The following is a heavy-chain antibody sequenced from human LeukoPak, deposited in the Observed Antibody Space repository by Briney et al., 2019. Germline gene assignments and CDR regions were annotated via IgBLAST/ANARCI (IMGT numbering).Heavy chain of an antibody. V-gene: IGHV1-69*05. Sequence: GSSVKVSCKASGGTFSSYAISWVRQAPGQGLEWMGGIIPIFGTANYAQKFQGRVTITTDESTSTAYMELSSLRSEDTAVYYCARILTGYNWFDPWGQGTLVTVSS. CDR3: ARILTGYNWFDP. CDR1: GGTFSSYA. D-gene: IGHD3-9*01. CDR2: IIPIFGTA. J-gene: IGHJ5*02.